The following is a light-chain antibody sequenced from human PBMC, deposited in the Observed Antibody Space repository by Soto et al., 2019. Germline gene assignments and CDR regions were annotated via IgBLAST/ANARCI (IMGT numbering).Light chain of an antibody. CDR2: DAS. Sequence: EIVLTQSPATLSLSPGERATLSCRASQSVSTYLAWYQQKPGQAPMLLIYDASKRATGIPARFSGGGSGTDFTLTISSLEPEDFAVYYCQHREDWPLTFGGGTKVEIK. V-gene: IGKV3-11*01. CDR1: QSVSTY. CDR3: QHREDWPLT. J-gene: IGKJ4*01.